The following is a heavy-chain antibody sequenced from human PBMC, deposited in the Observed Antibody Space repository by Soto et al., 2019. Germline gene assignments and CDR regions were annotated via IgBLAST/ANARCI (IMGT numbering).Heavy chain of an antibody. D-gene: IGHD3-10*01. CDR2: ISYSGST. V-gene: IGHV4-39*01. CDR3: ARQGFRVLHGLVDV. J-gene: IGHJ6*02. CDR1: DASIGSASYY. Sequence: SVTLSLTCTICDASIGSASYYWGWIRQSPEKGLEWIASISYSGSTYYSPTLKSRLIISVDTSKSQFSLRLSSVTAADTAVYYCARQGFRVLHGLVDVWGQGTTVT.